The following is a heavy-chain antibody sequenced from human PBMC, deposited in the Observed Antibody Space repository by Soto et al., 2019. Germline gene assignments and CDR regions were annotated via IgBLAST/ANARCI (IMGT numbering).Heavy chain of an antibody. CDR3: ARDPMASLSSPDDAFDI. Sequence: GASVKVSCKASGYTFTSYGISWVRQAPGQGLEWMGWISAYNGNTNYAQKLQGRVTMTTDTSTSTAYMELRSLRSDDTAVYYCARDPMASLSSPDDAFDIWGQGTMVTVSS. V-gene: IGHV1-18*01. CDR2: ISAYNGNT. D-gene: IGHD5-12*01. CDR1: GYTFTSYG. J-gene: IGHJ3*02.